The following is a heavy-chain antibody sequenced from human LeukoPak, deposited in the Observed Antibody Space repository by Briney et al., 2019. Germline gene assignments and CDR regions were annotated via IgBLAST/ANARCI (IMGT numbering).Heavy chain of an antibody. Sequence: SETLSLTCTVSGGSISSYYWSRIRQPPGKGLEWIGYIYYSGSTNYNPSLKSRVTISVDTSKNQFSLKLSSVTAADTAVYYCAREGAIDAFDIWGQGTMVTVSS. CDR2: IYYSGST. CDR3: AREGAIDAFDI. J-gene: IGHJ3*02. V-gene: IGHV4-59*01. CDR1: GGSISSYY.